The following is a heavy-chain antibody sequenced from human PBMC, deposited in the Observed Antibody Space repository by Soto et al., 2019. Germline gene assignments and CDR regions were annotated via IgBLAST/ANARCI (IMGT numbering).Heavy chain of an antibody. CDR2: IRSKGNNYAT. CDR3: SRQASDFWCGKPQYYMDV. D-gene: IGHD3-3*01. CDR1: GFTFSGSA. Sequence: EVQLVESGGGLVQPGGSLKLSCAASGFTFSGSAMHWVRQASGKGLEWVGRIRSKGNNYATAYGASLKGRFTISRDDSKNTAYLQMNSLNTEDTAVYYGSRQASDFWCGKPQYYMDVWGKGTTVTVSS. V-gene: IGHV3-73*01. J-gene: IGHJ6*03.